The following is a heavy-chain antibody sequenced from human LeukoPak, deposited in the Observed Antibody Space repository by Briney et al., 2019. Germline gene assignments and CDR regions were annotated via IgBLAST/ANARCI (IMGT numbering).Heavy chain of an antibody. J-gene: IGHJ4*02. D-gene: IGHD6-19*01. CDR2: IYYSGST. Sequence: SETLSLTCTVSGGSISSYYWSWIRQPPGKGLEWIGYIYYSGSTNYNPSLRSRVTISVDTAKNQFSLKLSSVTAADTAVYYCARRSVGGTRGLSEFDYGGQGTLVTVSS. CDR1: GGSISSYY. V-gene: IGHV4-59*01. CDR3: ARRSVGGTRGLSEFDY.